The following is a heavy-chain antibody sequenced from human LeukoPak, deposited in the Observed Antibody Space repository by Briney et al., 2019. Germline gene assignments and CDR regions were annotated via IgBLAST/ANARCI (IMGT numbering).Heavy chain of an antibody. V-gene: IGHV7-4-1*02. CDR1: GGTFSSYA. D-gene: IGHD2-2*01. CDR3: ARTPSPHCSSTGCYSDF. Sequence: ASVKVSCKASGGTFSSYAISWVRQAPGQGLEWMGWINTNTGNPTYAQGFTGRFIFSLDTSVSTAYLQISSLKAEDTAVYYCARTPSPHCSSTGCYSDFWGQGTLVTVSS. CDR2: INTNTGNP. J-gene: IGHJ4*02.